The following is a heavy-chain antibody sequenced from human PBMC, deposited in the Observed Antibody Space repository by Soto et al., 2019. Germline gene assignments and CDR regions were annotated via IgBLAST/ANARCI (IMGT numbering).Heavy chain of an antibody. D-gene: IGHD6-13*01. CDR1: GGTFSSYT. V-gene: IGHV1-69*08. CDR3: AREADSSSWYGLPEYFQH. J-gene: IGHJ1*01. Sequence: QVQLVQSGAEVKKPGSSVKVSCKASGGTFSSYTISWVRQAPGQGLEWMGRIIPILGIANYAQKFQGRVTITADKSTSTAYMELSSLRSEDTAVYYCAREADSSSWYGLPEYFQHWGQGTLVTVSS. CDR2: IIPILGIA.